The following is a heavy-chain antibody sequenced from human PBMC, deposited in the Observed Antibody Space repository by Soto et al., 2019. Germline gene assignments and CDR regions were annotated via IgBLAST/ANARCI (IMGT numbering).Heavy chain of an antibody. J-gene: IGHJ6*02. V-gene: IGHV5-10-1*01. D-gene: IGHD3-10*01. CDR2: IDPYDSYT. Sequence: PGESLKISCKGSGYNFNNYWISWVRQMPGKGLEWMGRIDPYDSYTNYSPSFQGHVTISVDKSISTAYLQWSSLKASDTAMYYCAGGGVRGVITRTRDYYGMDVWGQGTTVTVSS. CDR3: AGGGVRGVITRTRDYYGMDV. CDR1: GYNFNNYW.